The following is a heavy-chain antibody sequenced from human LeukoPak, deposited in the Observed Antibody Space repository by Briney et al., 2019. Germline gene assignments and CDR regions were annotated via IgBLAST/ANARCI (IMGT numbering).Heavy chain of an antibody. CDR1: GGSISSYY. V-gene: IGHV4-34*01. CDR2: INHSGST. CDR3: ATHSLAASYCSSTSCYTYFDY. D-gene: IGHD2-2*02. J-gene: IGHJ4*02. Sequence: SETLSLTCTVSGGSISSYYWSWIRQPPGKGLEWIGEINHSGSTNYNPSLKSRVTISVDTSKNQFSLKLSSVTAADTAVYYCATHSLAASYCSSTSCYTYFDYWGQGTLVTVSS.